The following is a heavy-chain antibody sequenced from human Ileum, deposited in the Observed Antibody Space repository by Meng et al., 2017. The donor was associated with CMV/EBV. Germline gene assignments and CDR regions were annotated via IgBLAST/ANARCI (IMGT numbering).Heavy chain of an antibody. CDR2: IKPDGSEK. J-gene: IGHJ6*02. Sequence: GGSLRLSCAASGFTFEDYGMNWVRQAPGKGLEWAGDIKPDGSEKQYVDSVKGRFTISRDSTKNSLYLQMNSLRGEDTAVYYCTRDVRRAMDVWGQGTTVTVSS. CDR1: GFTFEDYG. CDR3: TRDVRRAMDV. V-gene: IGHV3-7*01.